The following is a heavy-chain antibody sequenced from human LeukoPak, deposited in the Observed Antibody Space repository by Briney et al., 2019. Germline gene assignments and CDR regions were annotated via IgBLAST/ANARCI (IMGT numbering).Heavy chain of an antibody. CDR3: ASHSSGWYKEYFQH. CDR1: GFTFSSYA. CDR2: ISGSGGST. V-gene: IGHV3-23*01. Sequence: GGSLRLSCAASGFTFSSYAMSWVRQAPGKGLEWVSAISGSGGSTYYADSVKGRFTISRDNSKNTLYLQMNSLRAEDTAVYYCASHSSGWYKEYFQHWGQGTLVTVSS. D-gene: IGHD6-19*01. J-gene: IGHJ1*01.